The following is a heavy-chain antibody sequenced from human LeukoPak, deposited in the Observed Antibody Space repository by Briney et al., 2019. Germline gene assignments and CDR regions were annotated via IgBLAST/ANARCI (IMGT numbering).Heavy chain of an antibody. Sequence: PGGSLRLSCAASGFTFSSYGMHWVRQAPGKGLEWVSYISSSGSTIYYADSVKGRFTISRVNAKNSLYLQMNSLRAEDTALYYCAKDIYLYDYVWGSYRSRAFDIWGQGTMVTVSS. CDR1: GFTFSSYG. CDR2: ISSSGSTI. CDR3: AKDIYLYDYVWGSYRSRAFDI. D-gene: IGHD3-16*02. J-gene: IGHJ3*02. V-gene: IGHV3-48*04.